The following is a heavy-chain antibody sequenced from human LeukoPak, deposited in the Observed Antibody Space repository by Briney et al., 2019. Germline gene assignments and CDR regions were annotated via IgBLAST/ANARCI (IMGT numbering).Heavy chain of an antibody. CDR2: IYHSGST. V-gene: IGHV4-30-2*01. J-gene: IGHJ3*02. D-gene: IGHD3-16*01. Sequence: LRLSCAASGFTFSSYAMSWIRQPPGKGLEWIGYIYHSGSTYYNPSLKSRVTISVDRSKNQFSLKLSSVTAADTAVYYCAAWGGTDAFDIWGQGTMVTVSS. CDR3: AAWGGTDAFDI. CDR1: GFTFSSYA.